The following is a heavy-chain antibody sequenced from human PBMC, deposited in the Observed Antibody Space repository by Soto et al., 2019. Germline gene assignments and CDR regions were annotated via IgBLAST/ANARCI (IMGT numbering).Heavy chain of an antibody. CDR1: GFTFSSYS. V-gene: IGHV3-21*01. CDR3: ARGALIDYDYSNYAAFDI. D-gene: IGHD4-4*01. Sequence: PGGSLRLSCAASGFTFSSYSMNWVRQAPGKGLEWVSSISSSSSYIYYADSVKGRFTISRDNAKNSLYLQMNSLRAEDTAVYYCARGALIDYDYSNYAAFDIRGQGTTVTVSS. J-gene: IGHJ3*02. CDR2: ISSSSSYI.